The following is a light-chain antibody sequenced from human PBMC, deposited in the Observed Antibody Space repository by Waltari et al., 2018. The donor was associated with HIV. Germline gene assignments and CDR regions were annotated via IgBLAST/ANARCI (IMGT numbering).Light chain of an antibody. CDR1: QSVLYSSNNQNY. Sequence: DIVMTQSPDSLAVSLGERATINCKSSQSVLYSSNNQNYLAWYQQKPGQPPKLLIYWASTRESGVPDRFSGSGSGTDFTLTISSLQAEDVAVYYCQQHSSTPYTFGQGTKLEIK. V-gene: IGKV4-1*01. CDR2: WAS. J-gene: IGKJ2*01. CDR3: QQHSSTPYT.